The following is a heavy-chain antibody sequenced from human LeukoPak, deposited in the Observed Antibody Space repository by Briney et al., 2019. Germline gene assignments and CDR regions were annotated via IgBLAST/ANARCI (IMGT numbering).Heavy chain of an antibody. CDR3: ARDLYVGGYLEF. Sequence: PSETLSLTCTVSGGSISSYYWSWIRQPPGKGLEWIGYIYYSGSTNYNPSLKSRVTISIDTSKNNFSLKLNSVTAADTAVYFCARDLYVGGYLEFWGQGNLVTVSS. CDR2: IYYSGST. CDR1: GGSISSYY. V-gene: IGHV4-59*01. J-gene: IGHJ4*02. D-gene: IGHD3-22*01.